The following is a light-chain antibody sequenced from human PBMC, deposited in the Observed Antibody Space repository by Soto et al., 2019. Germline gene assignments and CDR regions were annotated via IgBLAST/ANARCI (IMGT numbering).Light chain of an antibody. CDR1: SSDVGGYNS. CDR3: CSYIGSYSYV. Sequence: QSALTQPRSVSGSPGQSVTISCTGTSSDVGGYNSVSWYQQHPGKAPKLMIYDVSKRPSGVPDRFSGSKSGTTASLTLSGLQAEDEADYYCCSYIGSYSYVFGTGTKVTVL. CDR2: DVS. V-gene: IGLV2-11*01. J-gene: IGLJ1*01.